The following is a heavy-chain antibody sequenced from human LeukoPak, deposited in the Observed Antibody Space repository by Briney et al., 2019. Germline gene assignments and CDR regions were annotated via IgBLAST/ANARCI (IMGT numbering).Heavy chain of an antibody. CDR2: IRYDGSNK. Sequence: PGGSLRLSCAASGFTFSSYSMNWVRQAPGKGLEWVAFIRYDGSNKYYADSVKGRFTISRDNSKNTLYLQMNSLRAEDTAVYYCAKDQWDYYDSSGSVDMDVWGKGITVTVSS. CDR1: GFTFSSYS. J-gene: IGHJ6*03. V-gene: IGHV3-30*02. D-gene: IGHD3-22*01. CDR3: AKDQWDYYDSSGSVDMDV.